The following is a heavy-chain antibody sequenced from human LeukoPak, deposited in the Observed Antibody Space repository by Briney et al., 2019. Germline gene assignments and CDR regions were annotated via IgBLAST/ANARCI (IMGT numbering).Heavy chain of an antibody. Sequence: GGSLRLSCAASGFTFSSYGMHWVRQAPGKGLEWVAFIRYDESNKYYADPVKGRFTISRENSKNTLYLQMYSLRAEDTAVYYCAKDSGRYCSSTSCSPDYWGQGTLVTVSS. CDR3: AKDSGRYCSSTSCSPDY. V-gene: IGHV3-30*02. CDR1: GFTFSSYG. CDR2: IRYDESNK. D-gene: IGHD2-2*01. J-gene: IGHJ4*02.